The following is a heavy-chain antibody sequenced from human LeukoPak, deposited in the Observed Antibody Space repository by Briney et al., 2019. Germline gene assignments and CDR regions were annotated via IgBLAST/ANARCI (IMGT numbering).Heavy chain of an antibody. Sequence: GGSLRLSCAASGFTFSSFVLNWVRQAPGKGLEWVSTISGSGGTTYYADSVKGRFTISRDNAKNTLYLQMNSLRAEDTAVYYCARDHGMDVWGQGTTVTVSS. CDR3: ARDHGMDV. J-gene: IGHJ6*02. CDR2: ISGSGGTT. V-gene: IGHV3-23*01. CDR1: GFTFSSFV.